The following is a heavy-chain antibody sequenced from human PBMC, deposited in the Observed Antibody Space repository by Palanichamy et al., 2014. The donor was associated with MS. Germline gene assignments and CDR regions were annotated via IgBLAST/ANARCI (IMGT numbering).Heavy chain of an antibody. CDR2: ITSLGSTI. V-gene: IGHV3-48*03. J-gene: IGHJ6*02. CDR3: ARESLNGLDV. Sequence: EVQLVESGGGLVQPGGSLKLSCEASGFPFSNYEMTWVRQAPGKGLEWVSYITSLGSTIYYADSVMGRFTISRDNARRSLYLQMNGLRVDDTAVYYCARESLNGLDVWGQGTMVAVSS. D-gene: IGHD2-8*01. CDR1: GFPFSNYE.